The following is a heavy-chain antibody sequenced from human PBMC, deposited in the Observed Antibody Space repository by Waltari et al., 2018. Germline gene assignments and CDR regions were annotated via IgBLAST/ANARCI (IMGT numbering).Heavy chain of an antibody. J-gene: IGHJ5*02. CDR3: ARDPHDLWSGSNWFDP. CDR2: KPYDGSTE. CDR1: GFSLSGFS. V-gene: IGHV3-30*04. D-gene: IGHD3-3*01. Sequence: LVESGGGVVQPGRSLRLSCSASGFSLSGFSMHWFRQAPGKGLGWVAVKPYDGSTEYIADSVKGRFTISRDSSKNTVYLQMDNLRPEDTAVYFCARDPHDLWSGSNWFDPWGQGTLVTVSS.